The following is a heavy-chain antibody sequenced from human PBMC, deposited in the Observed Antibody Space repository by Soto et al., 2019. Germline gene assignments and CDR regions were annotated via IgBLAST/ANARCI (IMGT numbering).Heavy chain of an antibody. V-gene: IGHV1-69*01. CDR2: IIPIYGTS. J-gene: IGHJ2*01. Sequence: QVQLVQSGAELKKPGSSVKVSCKASGGTFGNFAISWVRQAPGQGPEWVAGIIPIYGTSNYADDFRGRITLTADESTATAYLELSSLRSEDTDIYYCATGTREGYNYWYFDLWGRGTQVTVSS. CDR3: ATGTREGYNYWYFDL. CDR1: GGTFGNFA. D-gene: IGHD1-7*01.